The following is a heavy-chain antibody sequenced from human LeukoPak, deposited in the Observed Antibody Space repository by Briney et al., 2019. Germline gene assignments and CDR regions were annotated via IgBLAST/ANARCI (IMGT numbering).Heavy chain of an antibody. CDR2: TNPNNGGT. V-gene: IGHV1-2*06. CDR1: GYTFTGYY. CDR3: AGEDNSSGYRPFDI. J-gene: IGHJ3*02. D-gene: IGHD3-22*01. Sequence: ASVNVSCKASGYTFTGYYIHWVRQAPGQGLDWMGRTNPNNGGTNYAQKFQGRVTMTRDMSMSTAYMELSRLRSDDTAVYYCAGEDNSSGYRPFDIWGQGTMVTVPS.